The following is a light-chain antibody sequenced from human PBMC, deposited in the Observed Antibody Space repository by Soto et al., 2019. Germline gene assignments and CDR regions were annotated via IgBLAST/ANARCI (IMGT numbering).Light chain of an antibody. Sequence: DIQMTQSPSTLSGSVGDRVTITCRASQTISSWLAWYQQKPGKAPKLLIYKASTLKSGVPSRFSGSGSGTEFYLTLSSLQHDDVATYYCQHYNSYSEAFGQVAKVEL. CDR3: QHYNSYSEA. CDR2: KAS. CDR1: QTISSW. J-gene: IGKJ1*01. V-gene: IGKV1-5*03.